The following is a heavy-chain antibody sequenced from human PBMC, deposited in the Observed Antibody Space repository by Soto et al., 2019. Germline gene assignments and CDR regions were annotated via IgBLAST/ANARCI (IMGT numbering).Heavy chain of an antibody. V-gene: IGHV3-11*05. CDR2: TDSSSNHI. D-gene: IGHD3-16*01. CDR1: GFIFSDYY. J-gene: IGHJ4*02. CDR3: TRGNYGLDY. Sequence: QVRLVESGGGLVKPGGSLRLSCAASGFIFSDYYMAWVRQAPGKGLEWVSYTDSSSNHINYADSVRGRFTISRDNPKNSLFLQMNSLRAEDTAVYYCTRGNYGLDYWGQGALVTVSS.